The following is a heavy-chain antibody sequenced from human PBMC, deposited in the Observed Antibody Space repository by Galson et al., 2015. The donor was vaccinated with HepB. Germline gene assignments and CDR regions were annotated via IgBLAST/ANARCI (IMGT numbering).Heavy chain of an antibody. CDR3: ARPVDYLDV. CDR1: GYDFTTYW. Sequence: QSGAEVKRPGESLKISCKGSGYDFTTYWIGWGRQMPGKGLEWMGVIYPGDSDTRYSPSFQGHVTISVDKSINTAYLQWSSLKASDTATYYCARPVDYLDVWGQGTPVTVSS. J-gene: IGHJ4*02. CDR2: IYPGDSDT. V-gene: IGHV5-51*03.